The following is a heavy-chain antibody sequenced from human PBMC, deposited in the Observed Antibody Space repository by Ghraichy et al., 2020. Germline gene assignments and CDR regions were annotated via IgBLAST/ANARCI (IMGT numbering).Heavy chain of an antibody. CDR2: IKEDGSEE. J-gene: IGHJ3*02. V-gene: IGHV3-7*03. D-gene: IGHD1-14*01. CDR1: GFNLKTYW. Sequence: GESLNISCAASGFNLKTYWLTWVRQAPGKGLEWVANIKEDGSEENYVDSVKGRFSISRDNAKNSLYLQMNSLRAEDTALYYCRAAEGAFDMWGQGTMVTVSS. CDR3: RAAEGAFDM.